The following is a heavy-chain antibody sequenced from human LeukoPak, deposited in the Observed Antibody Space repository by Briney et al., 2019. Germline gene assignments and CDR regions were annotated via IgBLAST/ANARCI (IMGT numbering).Heavy chain of an antibody. CDR2: INPSGGST. V-gene: IGHV1-46*01. Sequence: ASVKVSCKASGYTFTDYYMHWVRQAPGQGLEWMGIINPSGGSTSYAQKFQGRVTMTRDTSTSTVYMELSSLRSEDTAVYYCARRSSDDFWSGESGDYFDYWGQGTLVTVSS. D-gene: IGHD3-3*01. CDR3: ARRSSDDFWSGESGDYFDY. J-gene: IGHJ4*02. CDR1: GYTFTDYY.